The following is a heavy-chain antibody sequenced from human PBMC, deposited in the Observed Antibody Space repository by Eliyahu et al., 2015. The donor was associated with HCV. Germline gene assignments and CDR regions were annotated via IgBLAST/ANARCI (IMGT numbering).Heavy chain of an antibody. D-gene: IGHD3-16*01. CDR3: AIRPAFGIDY. V-gene: IGHV5-10-1*03. CDR1: GYSFTSYW. CDR2: IDPSDSYT. Sequence: EVQLVQSGAEVKKPGESLRISCXGSGYSFTSYWISWVRQMPGKGLEWMGRIDPSDSYTNYSPSFQGHVTISADKPISTAYLQWSSMKASDTAMYYCAIRPAFGIDYWGQGTLVTVSS. J-gene: IGHJ4*02.